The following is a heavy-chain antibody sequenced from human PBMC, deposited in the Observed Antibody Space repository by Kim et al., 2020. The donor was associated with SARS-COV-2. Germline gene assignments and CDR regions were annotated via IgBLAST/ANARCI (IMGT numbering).Heavy chain of an antibody. CDR1: GYTFTSYD. J-gene: IGHJ5*02. D-gene: IGHD1-7*01. Sequence: ASVKVSCKASGYTFTSYDINWVRQATGQGLEWMGWMNPNSGNTGYAQKFQGRVTMTRNTSISTAYMELSSLRSEDTAVYYCARGQPKRYNWNYAKSRFDPWGQGTLVTVSS. CDR2: MNPNSGNT. CDR3: ARGQPKRYNWNYAKSRFDP. V-gene: IGHV1-8*01.